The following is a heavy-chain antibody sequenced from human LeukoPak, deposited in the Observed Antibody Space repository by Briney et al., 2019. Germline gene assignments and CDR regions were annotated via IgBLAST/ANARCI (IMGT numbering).Heavy chain of an antibody. V-gene: IGHV3-11*01. CDR1: GFTFSDYY. Sequence: AGGSLRLSCAASGFTFSDYYMGWIRQAPGKGLEWVSYIGGSGSITFYADSVKGRFTISRDNSKNTLYLQMNSLRAEDTAVYYCAKDLRYCSGGSCYRPFDYWGQGTLVTVSS. CDR2: IGGSGSIT. D-gene: IGHD2-15*01. CDR3: AKDLRYCSGGSCYRPFDY. J-gene: IGHJ4*02.